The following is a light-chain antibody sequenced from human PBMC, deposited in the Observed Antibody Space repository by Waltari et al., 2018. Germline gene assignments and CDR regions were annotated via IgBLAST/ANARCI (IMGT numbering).Light chain of an antibody. CDR2: GAS. CDR3: HQYYSTPFT. V-gene: IGKV4-1*01. Sequence: DIVMTQSPESLAVSLGERATINFKSSQSVLYSSNKKNQLAWYQQKPGQPPKLLLYGASTRESGVPYRFSGSGSETDFTLTISSLQAEDVAVYYCHQYYSTPFTFGQGTKLEIK. CDR1: QSVLYSSNKKNQ. J-gene: IGKJ2*01.